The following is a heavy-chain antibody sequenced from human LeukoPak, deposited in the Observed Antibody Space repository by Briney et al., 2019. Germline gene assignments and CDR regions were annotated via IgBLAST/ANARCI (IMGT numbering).Heavy chain of an antibody. CDR1: GYKFPSYW. J-gene: IGHJ4*02. D-gene: IGHD3-10*01. CDR2: IYPSDSDT. CDR3: ASFHISGNSYNGLHY. V-gene: IGHV5-51*01. Sequence: NRGESLKISCKASGYKFPSYWIGWVRQLPGKGLEWVGIIYPSDSDTRYSPSFQGQVTISADKSITTTYLQWSSLKASDTAMYYCASFHISGNSYNGLHYWGQGTLVTVSS.